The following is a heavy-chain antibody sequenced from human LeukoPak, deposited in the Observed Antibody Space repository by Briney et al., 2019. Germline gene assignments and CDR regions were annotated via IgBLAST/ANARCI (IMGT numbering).Heavy chain of an antibody. Sequence: GGSLRLSCAASGFTFSSYEMNWVRQAPGKGLEWVSYISSSGSTIYYADSVKGRFTISRDNAKNSLYLQMNSLRAEDMAVYYCARGFGYYYDSSGYQKPPLYYFDYWGQGTLVTVSS. D-gene: IGHD3-22*01. J-gene: IGHJ4*02. CDR2: ISSSGSTI. V-gene: IGHV3-48*03. CDR3: ARGFGYYYDSSGYQKPPLYYFDY. CDR1: GFTFSSYE.